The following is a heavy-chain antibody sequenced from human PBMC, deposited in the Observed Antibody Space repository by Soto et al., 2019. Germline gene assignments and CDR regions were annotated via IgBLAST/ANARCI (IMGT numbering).Heavy chain of an antibody. CDR2: ISAYNGNT. CDR1: GYTFTSYG. D-gene: IGHD2-2*01. CDR3: ARVDIVLVQAAMHPYYYGMDV. Sequence: QVQLVQSGAEVKKPGASVKVSCKASGYTFTSYGISWVRQAPGQGLEWMGWISAYNGNTNYAQKLQGRVTMTTDTSTSTAYMELRSLRSDDTAVYYCARVDIVLVQAAMHPYYYGMDVWGQGTTVTVSS. J-gene: IGHJ6*02. V-gene: IGHV1-18*01.